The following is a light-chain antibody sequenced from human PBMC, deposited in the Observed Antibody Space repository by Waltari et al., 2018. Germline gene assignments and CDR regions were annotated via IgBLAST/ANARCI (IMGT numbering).Light chain of an antibody. J-gene: IGLJ2*01. Sequence: QSALTQPASVSGSPGPSITLPCPGTSSHVGNYKRVSWYQQHPGKAPKLMIYAVSKRPSGVSDRFSGSKSGDMASLTISGLQPEDEAEYFCSSYAGSSKGVFGGGTKVTVL. V-gene: IGLV2-23*02. CDR2: AVS. CDR3: SSYAGSSKGV. CDR1: SSHVGNYKR.